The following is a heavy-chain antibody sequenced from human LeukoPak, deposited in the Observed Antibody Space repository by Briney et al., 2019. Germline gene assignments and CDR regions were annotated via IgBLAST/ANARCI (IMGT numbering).Heavy chain of an antibody. CDR3: ARDSDGDPSFEY. CDR2: ITGSSDTI. J-gene: IGHJ4*02. D-gene: IGHD4-17*01. Sequence: PGGSLRLSCAASGFSFSTSDMNWVRQAPGKGLGWVSYITGSSDTIFYADSVKGRFTISRDNAKNSLYLQMNSLRDEDTAVYYCARDSDGDPSFEYWGRGSLVTVSS. CDR1: GFSFSTSD. V-gene: IGHV3-48*02.